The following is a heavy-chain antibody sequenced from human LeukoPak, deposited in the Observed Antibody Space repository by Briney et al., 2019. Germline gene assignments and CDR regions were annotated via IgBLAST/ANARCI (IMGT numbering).Heavy chain of an antibody. J-gene: IGHJ5*02. CDR1: GGSISSFY. CDR3: ARHRAYDSGTYYRWFDP. CDR2: SHGNGDT. V-gene: IGHV4-59*08. Sequence: SETLSLTCTVSGGSISSFYWSWIRQPPGMGLEWIGYSHGNGDTNYNPSLKSRVTISVDTSKNQSSLKLTSVTAADTAVYYCARHRAYDSGTYYRWFDPWGPGTLVTVSS. D-gene: IGHD3-22*01.